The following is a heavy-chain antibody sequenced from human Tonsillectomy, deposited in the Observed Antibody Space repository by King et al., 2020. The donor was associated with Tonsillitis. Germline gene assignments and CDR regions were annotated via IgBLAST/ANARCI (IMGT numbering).Heavy chain of an antibody. CDR3: TTGIYDFWSGGYMDV. D-gene: IGHD3-3*01. CDR1: GFTFSNAW. V-gene: IGHV3-15*01. Sequence: VQLVESGGGLVKPGGSLRLSCAASGFTFSNAWMSWVRQAPGRGLEWVGRIKSKTDGGTPDYAAPVKGRFTNSRDDSKKTLYLQMNSLKTEDTAVYYCTTGIYDFWSGGYMDVWGKGTTVTVSS. CDR2: IKSKTDGGTP. J-gene: IGHJ6*03.